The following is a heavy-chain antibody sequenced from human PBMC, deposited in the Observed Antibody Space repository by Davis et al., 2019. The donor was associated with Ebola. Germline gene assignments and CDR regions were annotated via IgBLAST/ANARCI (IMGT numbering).Heavy chain of an antibody. D-gene: IGHD1-26*01. J-gene: IGHJ5*02. Sequence: GGSLRLSCAASGFTFSGSAMHWVRQASGKGLEWVGRIRSKANSYATAYAASVKGRFTISRDDSKNTAYLQMNSLKTEDTAVYYCARGVGIVGERFDPWGQGTLVTVSS. CDR1: GFTFSGSA. CDR2: IRSKANSYAT. V-gene: IGHV3-73*01. CDR3: ARGVGIVGERFDP.